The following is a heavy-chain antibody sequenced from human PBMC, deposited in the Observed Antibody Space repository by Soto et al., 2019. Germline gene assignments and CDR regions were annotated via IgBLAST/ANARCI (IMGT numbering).Heavy chain of an antibody. D-gene: IGHD6-19*01. CDR2: IYHSGST. V-gene: IGHV4-30-2*01. J-gene: IGHJ4*02. Sequence: SETMSLTCAVSGGSISSGGSSWSWIQKPPGKGLEWIGYIYHSGSTYYNPSLKSRVTISIDRSKNQFSLKLSSVTAADTAVYYCARAGDSSGPVALGYWGQGTLVTVS. CDR3: ARAGDSSGPVALGY. CDR1: GGSISSGGSS.